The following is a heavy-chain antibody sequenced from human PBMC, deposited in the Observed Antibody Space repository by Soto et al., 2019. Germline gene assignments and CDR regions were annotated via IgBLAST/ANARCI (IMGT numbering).Heavy chain of an antibody. J-gene: IGHJ4*02. CDR2: VSTNDDRT. CDR3: ARELNTESSAYYSFAF. D-gene: IGHD3-22*01. V-gene: IGHV1-18*01. Sequence: ASVNVSCKTSGYIFTAYGLAWLRQAPGQRPEWMGWVSTNDDRTNYAQKFQGRVTMTTDRSTTTTSMELRSLRPDDTAVYYCARELNTESSAYYSFAFWGQGTLVTAFS. CDR1: GYIFTAYG.